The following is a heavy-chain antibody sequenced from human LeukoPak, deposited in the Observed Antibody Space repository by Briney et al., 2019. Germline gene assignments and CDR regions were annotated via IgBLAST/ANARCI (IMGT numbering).Heavy chain of an antibody. D-gene: IGHD3-10*01. Sequence: GASVKVSCKASGYTFTSYDINWVRQATGQGLEWMGIIYPGDSDTRYSPSFQGQVTISADKSISTAYLQWSSLKASDTAMYYCARSWPYGSGSYGFFDYWGQGTLVTVSS. CDR1: GYTFTSYD. CDR2: IYPGDSDT. J-gene: IGHJ4*02. CDR3: ARSWPYGSGSYGFFDY. V-gene: IGHV5-51*01.